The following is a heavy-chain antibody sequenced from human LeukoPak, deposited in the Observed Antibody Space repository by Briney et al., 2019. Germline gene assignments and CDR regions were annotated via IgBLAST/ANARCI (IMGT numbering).Heavy chain of an antibody. CDR3: ARGGVYPGN. V-gene: IGHV4-34*01. CDR2: INHSGST. Sequence: SETLSLTCAVYGGSFSGYYWSWIRQPPGKGLEWIGEINHSGSTNYNPSLKSRVTISVDTSKNQFSLKLSSVTAADTAVYYCARGGVYPGNWGQGTLVTVSS. CDR1: GGSFSGYY. D-gene: IGHD5/OR15-5a*01. J-gene: IGHJ4*02.